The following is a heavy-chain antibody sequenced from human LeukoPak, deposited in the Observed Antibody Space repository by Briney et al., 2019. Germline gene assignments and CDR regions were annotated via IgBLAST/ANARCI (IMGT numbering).Heavy chain of an antibody. V-gene: IGHV4-4*07. Sequence: SETLSLTCTVSGGSISSYYWSWIRQPAGKGLEWIGRIYTSGSTNYNPSLKSRVTMSVDTSKNQFSLKLSSVTAADTAVYYCARGRGTRYFDWLPPPYWGQGTLVTVSS. CDR1: GGSISSYY. CDR2: IYTSGST. D-gene: IGHD3-9*01. CDR3: ARGRGTRYFDWLPPPY. J-gene: IGHJ4*02.